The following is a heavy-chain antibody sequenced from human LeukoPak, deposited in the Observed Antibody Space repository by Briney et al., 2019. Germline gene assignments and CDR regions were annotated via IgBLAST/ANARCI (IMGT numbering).Heavy chain of an antibody. V-gene: IGHV4-31*03. J-gene: IGHJ1*01. CDR1: GDSISSGGYY. Sequence: SQTLSLTCTVSGDSISSGGYYWSWIRQHPGKGLEWIGYIYYSGSTYYNPSLKSRVTISVDTSKNQFSLKLSSVTAADTAVYYCARSYDSSGYSFQHWGQGTLVTVSS. D-gene: IGHD3-22*01. CDR3: ARSYDSSGYSFQH. CDR2: IYYSGST.